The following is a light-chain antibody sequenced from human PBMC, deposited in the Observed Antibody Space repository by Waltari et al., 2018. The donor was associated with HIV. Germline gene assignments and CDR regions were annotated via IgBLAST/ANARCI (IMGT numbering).Light chain of an antibody. V-gene: IGLV3-21*02. CDR3: QVWDSTSDHLWV. CDR1: TIGTKS. Sequence: SYVPTQSPSVSVAPGQTARITCWGNTIGTKSVHWYRQKPGQAPVLVVYDDSDRPSGIPERFSGSNSGNAATLTISKVEVGDEADYFCQVWDSTSDHLWVFGGGSRLTVL. J-gene: IGLJ3*02. CDR2: DDS.